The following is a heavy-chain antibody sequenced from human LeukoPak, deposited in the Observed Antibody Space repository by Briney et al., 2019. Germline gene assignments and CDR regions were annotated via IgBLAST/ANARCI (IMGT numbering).Heavy chain of an antibody. CDR2: IYYSGST. V-gene: IGHV4-59*12. Sequence: SETLSLTCTVSGGSISSYYWSWIRQPPGKGLEWIGYIYYSGSTNYNPSLKSRVTISVDTSKNQFSLKLSSVTAADTAVYYCAREEGQHKFDYWGQGTLVTVSS. CDR3: AREEGQHKFDY. CDR1: GGSISSYY. J-gene: IGHJ4*02.